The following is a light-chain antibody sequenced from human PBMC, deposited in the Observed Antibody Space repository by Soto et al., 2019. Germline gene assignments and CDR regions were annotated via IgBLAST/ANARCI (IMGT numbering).Light chain of an antibody. J-gene: IGKJ3*01. Sequence: EIVLTQSPGTLSLSPGERATLSCRASQSVSSSYLAWYQQKPGQAPRLLIYGASSRATGIPDRFSGSGSGTDLTLTIIRMEPEDLAVYYCQQYGSSPLTFGPGTKVDIK. CDR3: QQYGSSPLT. V-gene: IGKV3-20*01. CDR2: GAS. CDR1: QSVSSSY.